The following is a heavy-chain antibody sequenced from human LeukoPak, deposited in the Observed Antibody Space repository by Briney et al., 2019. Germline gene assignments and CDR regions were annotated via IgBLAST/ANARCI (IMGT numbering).Heavy chain of an antibody. V-gene: IGHV4-59*01. CDR1: GGSTSSYY. D-gene: IGHD6-19*01. CDR3: ARIAVAGTDWFDP. J-gene: IGHJ5*02. CDR2: IYYSGST. Sequence: SETLSLTCTVSGGSTSSYYWSWIRQPPGKGLEWIGYIYYSGSTNYNPSLKSRVTISVDTSKNQFSLKLSSVTAADTAVYYCARIAVAGTDWFDPWGQGTLVTVSS.